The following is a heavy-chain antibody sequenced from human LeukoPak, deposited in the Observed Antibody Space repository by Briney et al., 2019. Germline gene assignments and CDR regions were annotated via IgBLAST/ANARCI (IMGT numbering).Heavy chain of an antibody. CDR1: GGSFSTYA. V-gene: IGHV1-69*17. CDR3: ATYYDSSGVSLREFDY. D-gene: IGHD3-22*01. CDR2: IIPLFNIP. J-gene: IGHJ4*02. Sequence: ASVKVSCKSSGGSFSTYALLWVRQAPGQGLEWMGGIIPLFNIPNYARKFQGRLTITADQSTTTAYMELSSLKSEDTAVYYCATYYDSSGVSLREFDYWGQGTLVTVSS.